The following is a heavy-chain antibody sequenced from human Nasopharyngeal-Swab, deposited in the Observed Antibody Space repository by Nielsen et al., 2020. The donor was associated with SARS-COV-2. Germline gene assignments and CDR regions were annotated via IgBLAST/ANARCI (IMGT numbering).Heavy chain of an antibody. J-gene: IGHJ4*02. Sequence: SLKISCAASEFTFDDYALHWVRQAPGKGLEWVSGISWNSGSIGYADSVKGRFTISRDTAKNSLYLQMNSLRAEDTALPNCAQDIANSGSYIDYWGQGTLVTVSS. D-gene: IGHD1-26*01. CDR3: AQDIANSGSYIDY. V-gene: IGHV3-9*01. CDR2: ISWNSGSI. CDR1: EFTFDDYA.